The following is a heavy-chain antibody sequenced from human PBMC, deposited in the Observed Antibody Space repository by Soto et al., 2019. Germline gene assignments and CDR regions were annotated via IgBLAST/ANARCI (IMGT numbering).Heavy chain of an antibody. V-gene: IGHV1-69*13. CDR3: ARDAQPYYYDSSGYYPYYFDY. Sequence: SVKVSCKASGGTFSSYAISWVRQAPGQGLEWMGGIIPILGTANYAQKFQGRVTITADESTSTAYMELSSLRSEDTAVYYCARDAQPYYYDSSGYYPYYFDYWGQGTLVTVSS. J-gene: IGHJ4*02. CDR2: IIPILGTA. D-gene: IGHD3-22*01. CDR1: GGTFSSYA.